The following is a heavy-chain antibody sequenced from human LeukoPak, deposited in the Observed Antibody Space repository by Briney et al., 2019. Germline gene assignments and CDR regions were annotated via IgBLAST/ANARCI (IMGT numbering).Heavy chain of an antibody. CDR2: IYHSGLT. D-gene: IGHD3-10*01. J-gene: IGHJ4*02. CDR3: ARETPQGFGESSADY. CDR1: GYSISNGLY. V-gene: IGHV4-38-2*02. Sequence: SETLSLTCSVSGYSISNGLYWAWIRQPPGKGLEWIGSIYHSGLTYYNPSLESRVTISVATSVNQFSVKLTSVTAADTAVYYCARETPQGFGESSADYWGQGTLVTVSS.